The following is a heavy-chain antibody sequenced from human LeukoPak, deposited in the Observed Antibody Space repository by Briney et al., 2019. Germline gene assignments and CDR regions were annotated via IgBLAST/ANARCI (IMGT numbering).Heavy chain of an antibody. J-gene: IGHJ4*02. V-gene: IGHV3-74*01. CDR3: ARATLDIVGATRTFDY. CDR1: GFTFSSYW. Sequence: GGSLRLSCAASGFTFSSYWMHWVRQAPGEGLVCVSRINSDGTSTTYADSVKGRFTISRDNARNTLYMQMNSLRAEDTAVYYCARATLDIVGATRTFDYWGQGTLSPSPQ. D-gene: IGHD2-2*03. CDR2: INSDGTST.